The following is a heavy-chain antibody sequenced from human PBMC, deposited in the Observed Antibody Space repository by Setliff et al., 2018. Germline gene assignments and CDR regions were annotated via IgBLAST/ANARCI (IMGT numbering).Heavy chain of an antibody. V-gene: IGHV1-18*01. CDR2: IFPKTGNT. J-gene: IGHJ4*02. D-gene: IGHD2-8*01. CDR1: GDTFNTYT. CDR3: SRLVRFCTTSTCQGASASEH. Sequence: ASVKVSCKASGDTFNTYTLTWVRQAPGQGLEWMGWIFPKTGNTNYAHKLQGRVSMTTDTSTGTAYMELRSLRSDDTAVYYCSRLVRFCTTSTCQGASASEHWGQGTLVTVSS.